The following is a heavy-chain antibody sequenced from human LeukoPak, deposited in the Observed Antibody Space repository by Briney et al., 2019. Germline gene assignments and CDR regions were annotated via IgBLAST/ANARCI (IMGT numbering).Heavy chain of an antibody. V-gene: IGHV3-30*02. CDR3: AKGPSALPAAGEY. CDR2: ILSDGSEK. J-gene: IGHJ4*02. D-gene: IGHD2-2*01. Sequence: GGSLRLSCAASGFTFSNSVMHWVRQAPGKGLEWVAYILSDGSEKHYADSVKGRFTISRDNSKNTMYLQMNSLRAEDTAVYYCAKGPSALPAAGEYWGQGTLVTVSS. CDR1: GFTFSNSV.